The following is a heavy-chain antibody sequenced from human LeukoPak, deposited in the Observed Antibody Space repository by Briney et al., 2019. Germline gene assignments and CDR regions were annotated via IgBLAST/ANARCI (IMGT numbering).Heavy chain of an antibody. CDR2: IYPGDSDT. Sequence: GESLKISCKGSGYYFTNYWIGWVRQMPGKGLEWMVIIYPGDSDTRYSPSFQGQVTISADKSINTAYLQWSSLKASDTAMYYCARRYGAGSLLYFDYWGQGTLVTVSS. D-gene: IGHD4/OR15-4a*01. J-gene: IGHJ4*02. V-gene: IGHV5-51*01. CDR1: GYYFTNYW. CDR3: ARRYGAGSLLYFDY.